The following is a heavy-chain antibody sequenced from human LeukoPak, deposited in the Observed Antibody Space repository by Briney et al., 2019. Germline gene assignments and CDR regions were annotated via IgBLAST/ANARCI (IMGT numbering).Heavy chain of an antibody. Sequence: PGGSLRLSCAASGFTFSNYAMTWVRQAPGKGLVWVSRTNSVDSSTAYADSVKGRFTISRDNAKNTLYLQMNSLRAEDTAVYYCTRGSSSWRNGMDVWGQGTTVTVS. J-gene: IGHJ6*02. CDR1: GFTFSNYA. V-gene: IGHV3-74*01. D-gene: IGHD6-13*01. CDR2: TNSVDSST. CDR3: TRGSSSWRNGMDV.